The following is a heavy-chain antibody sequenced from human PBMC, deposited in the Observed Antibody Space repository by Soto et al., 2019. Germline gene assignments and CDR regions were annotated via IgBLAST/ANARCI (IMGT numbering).Heavy chain of an antibody. CDR1: GFAFSSYA. CDR3: ASNYGGLAFDI. D-gene: IGHD4-17*01. Sequence: GGSLRLSCAASGFAFSSYAMSWVRQAPGKGLEWVSFISESSSAIYYADSVKGRFTISRDNAKDSLYLQMNSLRAEDTALYYCASNYGGLAFDIWGQGTMVT. J-gene: IGHJ3*02. V-gene: IGHV3-48*01. CDR2: ISESSSAI.